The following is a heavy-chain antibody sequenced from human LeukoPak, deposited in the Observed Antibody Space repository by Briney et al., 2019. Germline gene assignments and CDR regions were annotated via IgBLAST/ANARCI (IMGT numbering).Heavy chain of an antibody. CDR3: ARVKRIAARPPIDY. J-gene: IGHJ4*02. V-gene: IGHV1-18*01. D-gene: IGHD6-6*01. Sequence: ASVKVSCKASGYTFTSYGISWVRQAPGEGLEWMGWISAYNGNTNYAQKLQGRVTMTTDTSTSTAYVELRSLRSDDTAVYYCARVKRIAARPPIDYWGQGTLVTVSS. CDR2: ISAYNGNT. CDR1: GYTFTSYG.